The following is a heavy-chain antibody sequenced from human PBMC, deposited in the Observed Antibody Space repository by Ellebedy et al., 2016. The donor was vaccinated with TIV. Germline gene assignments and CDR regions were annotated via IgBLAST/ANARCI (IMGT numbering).Heavy chain of an antibody. CDR2: FYYSGST. D-gene: IGHD2/OR15-2a*01. V-gene: IGHV4-30-4*01. CDR1: SGSITNDHYY. CDR3: ASLVSGNIDPDY. Sequence: LRLSXTVSSGSITNDHYYWSWIRQPPGKGLEWIGYFYYSGSTSYNPSLTSRVTLSVDTSKNQFSLKVSSVTVADTAVYYCASLVSGNIDPDYWGQGTLVTVSS. J-gene: IGHJ4*02.